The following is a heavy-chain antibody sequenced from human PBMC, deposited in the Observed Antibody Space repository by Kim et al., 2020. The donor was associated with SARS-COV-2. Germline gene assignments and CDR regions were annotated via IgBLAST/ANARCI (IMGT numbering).Heavy chain of an antibody. D-gene: IGHD3-10*01. J-gene: IGHJ6*01. CDR2: ISYDGSNK. Sequence: GGSLRLSCAASGFTFSSYGMHWVRQAPGKGLEWVAVISYDGSNKYYTDSVKGRFTISRDNSKNTLYLQMNSLRAEDTAVNYCARDHRLVRGESGGMDVWG. CDR3: ARDHRLVRGESGGMDV. V-gene: IGHV3-33*05. CDR1: GFTFSSYG.